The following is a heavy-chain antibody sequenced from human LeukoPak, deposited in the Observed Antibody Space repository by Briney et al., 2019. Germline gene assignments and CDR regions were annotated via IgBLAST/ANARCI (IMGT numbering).Heavy chain of an antibody. Sequence: GGSLRLSCAASGFTFSSYGIHWVRQAPGKGLEWVAFIRYDGSDKYYADSVKGRFTISRDNSKNTLYLQMNSLRAEDTAVYYCAKVGYYYDCSGYEDAFDIWGQGTMVTVSS. CDR3: AKVGYYYDCSGYEDAFDI. CDR1: GFTFSSYG. CDR2: IRYDGSDK. D-gene: IGHD3-22*01. J-gene: IGHJ3*02. V-gene: IGHV3-30*02.